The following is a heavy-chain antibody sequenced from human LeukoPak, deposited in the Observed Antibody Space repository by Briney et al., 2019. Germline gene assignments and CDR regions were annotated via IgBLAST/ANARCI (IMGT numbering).Heavy chain of an antibody. CDR3: AGEKTTVTTYNDY. D-gene: IGHD4-17*01. CDR1: GFTVSSNY. J-gene: IGHJ4*02. V-gene: IGHV3-66*01. CDR2: IYSGGST. Sequence: GGSLRLSCAASGFTVSSNYMSWVRQAPGKGPEWVSVIYSGGSTYYADSVKGRFTISRDNSKNTLYLQMNSLRAEDTAVYYCAGEKTTVTTYNDYWGQGTLVTVSS.